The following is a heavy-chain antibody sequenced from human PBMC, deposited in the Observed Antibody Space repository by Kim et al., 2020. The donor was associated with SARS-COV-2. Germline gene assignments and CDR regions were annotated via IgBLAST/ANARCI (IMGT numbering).Heavy chain of an antibody. J-gene: IGHJ6*01. D-gene: IGHD3-16*01. CDR2: IYTGGDT. CDR1: GFTVSSNY. V-gene: IGHV3-66*01. CDR3: ARAGEFGSWTSYGTYSYY. Sequence: GGSLRLSCEASGFTVSSNYMSWVRQAPGKGLEWVSVIYTGGDTYYADSVKGSFSISRDNSKNSLYLQLNTLRAEDTAVYYCARAGEFGSWTSYGTYSYY.